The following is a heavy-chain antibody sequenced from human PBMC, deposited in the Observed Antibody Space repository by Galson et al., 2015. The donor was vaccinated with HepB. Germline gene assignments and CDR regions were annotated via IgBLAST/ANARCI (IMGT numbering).Heavy chain of an antibody. CDR3: ATERSTSGSYYFDN. Sequence: SLRLPCAASGFTVRTNSMSWVRQAPGKGLEWVSVFYSGGITYNADSVKGRFTISRVDSNNTLYLDMNSLRPEDTAVYYCATERSTSGSYYFDNWGQGTLVTVSS. V-gene: IGHV3-66*02. D-gene: IGHD1-26*01. CDR1: GFTVRTNS. CDR2: FYSGGIT. J-gene: IGHJ4*02.